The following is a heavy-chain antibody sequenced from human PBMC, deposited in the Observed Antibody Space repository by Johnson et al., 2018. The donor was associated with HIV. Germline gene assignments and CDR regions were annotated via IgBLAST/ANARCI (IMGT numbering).Heavy chain of an antibody. J-gene: IGHJ3*02. D-gene: IGHD4-23*01. CDR1: AFTFSSYG. V-gene: IGHV3-30*02. CDR3: ARTGGNHAFDI. CDR2: IRYDGSNK. Sequence: VQLVESGGGVVQPGGSLRLSCAAYAFTFSSYGMHWVRQAPGKGLEWVAFIRYDGSNKYYADSVQGRFTISRDNSKNTLYLQMNSLRAEDTAVYYCARTGGNHAFDIWGQGTMVTVSS.